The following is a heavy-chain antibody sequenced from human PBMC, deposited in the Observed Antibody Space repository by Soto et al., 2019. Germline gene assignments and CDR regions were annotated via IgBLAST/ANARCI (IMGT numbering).Heavy chain of an antibody. CDR2: TYYRSKWYN. V-gene: IGHV6-1*01. Sequence: PSQTLSLTCAISGDNVSSNSAAWNWIRQSPSRGLEWLGRTYYRSKWYNDYAVSVKSRITINPDTSKNQFSLQLNSVTPEDTAVYYCAREFGRYYDILTGYYEGVPFDYWGQGTLVTVSS. D-gene: IGHD3-9*01. CDR3: AREFGRYYDILTGYYEGVPFDY. J-gene: IGHJ4*02. CDR1: GDNVSSNSAA.